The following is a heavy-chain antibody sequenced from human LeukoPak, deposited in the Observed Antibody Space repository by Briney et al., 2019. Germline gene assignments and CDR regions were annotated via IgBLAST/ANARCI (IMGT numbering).Heavy chain of an antibody. D-gene: IGHD3-10*01. V-gene: IGHV4-34*01. Sequence: SETLSLTCAVYGGSFGGYYWSWIRQPPGKGLEWIGEINHSGSTNYNPSLKSRVTISVDTSKNQFSLKLSSVTAADTAVYYCARRVRGSSFDYWGQGTLVTVSS. CDR1: GGSFGGYY. J-gene: IGHJ4*02. CDR2: INHSGST. CDR3: ARRVRGSSFDY.